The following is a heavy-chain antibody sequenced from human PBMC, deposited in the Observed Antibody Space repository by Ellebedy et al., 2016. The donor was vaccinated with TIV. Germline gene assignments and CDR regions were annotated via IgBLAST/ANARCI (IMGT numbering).Heavy chain of an antibody. CDR3: ARGVHRRGYFDL. J-gene: IGHJ2*01. CDR2: IYYSGST. D-gene: IGHD1-14*01. V-gene: IGHV4-39*07. Sequence: SETLSLXXTVSGGSISSGGYYWSWIRQPPGKGLEWIGSIYYSGSTYYNPSLKSRVTISVDTSKNQFSLKLSSVTAADTAVYYCARGVHRRGYFDLWGRGTLVTVSS. CDR1: GGSISSGGYY.